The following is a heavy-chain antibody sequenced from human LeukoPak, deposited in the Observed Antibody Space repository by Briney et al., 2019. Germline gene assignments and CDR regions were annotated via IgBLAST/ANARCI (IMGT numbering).Heavy chain of an antibody. Sequence: GGSLRLSCAASGFNLTNYAFYWVRQAPAKGLEWVAVIWFDGSDKYYGASVKGRFTISRDNSKNTVYLQMNSLRAEDTALYYCARGGRRGYYYGMDVWGQGTTVTVSS. CDR1: GFNLTNYA. CDR3: ARGGRRGYYYGMDV. J-gene: IGHJ6*02. V-gene: IGHV3-33*01. D-gene: IGHD3-10*01. CDR2: IWFDGSDK.